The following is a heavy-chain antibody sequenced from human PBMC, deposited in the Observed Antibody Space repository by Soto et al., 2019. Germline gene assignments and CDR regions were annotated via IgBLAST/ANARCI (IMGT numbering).Heavy chain of an antibody. CDR2: IWYDGSNK. D-gene: IGHD3-3*01. Sequence: PGGSLRLSCAASGFTFSSYGMHWVRQAPGKGLEWVAVIWYDGSNKYYADSVKGRFTISRDNSKNTLYLQMNSLRAEDTAVYYCARDPITIFGVVNCFDPWGQGTLVTVSS. J-gene: IGHJ5*02. CDR1: GFTFSSYG. V-gene: IGHV3-33*01. CDR3: ARDPITIFGVVNCFDP.